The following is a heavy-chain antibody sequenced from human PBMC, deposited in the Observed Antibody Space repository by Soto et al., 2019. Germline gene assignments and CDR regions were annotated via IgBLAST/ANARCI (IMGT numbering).Heavy chain of an antibody. J-gene: IGHJ4*02. CDR3: ARDPDPSITIFGVVIDYFDY. CDR2: IKQDGSEK. Sequence: GGSLRLSCAASGFTFSSYWRSWVRQAPGKGLEWVANIKQDGSEKYYVDSVKGRFTISRDNAKNSLYLQMNSLRAEDTAVYYCARDPDPSITIFGVVIDYFDYWGQGTLVTVSS. V-gene: IGHV3-7*01. CDR1: GFTFSSYW. D-gene: IGHD3-3*01.